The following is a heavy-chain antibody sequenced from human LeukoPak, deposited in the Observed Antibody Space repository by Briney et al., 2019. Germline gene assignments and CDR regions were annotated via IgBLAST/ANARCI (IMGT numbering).Heavy chain of an antibody. CDR2: ISGSSSNT. CDR3: ARDSAHIVVVPVVIPPGLDNWFDP. D-gene: IGHD2-2*01. CDR1: GFTFSDYY. Sequence: GGSLRLSCAASGFTFSDYYMSWIRQTPGKGLEWVSYISGSSSNTKYADSVKGKFTISRDNAKNSLYLQMNSLRAEDTAVYYCARDSAHIVVVPVVIPPGLDNWFDPWGQGTLVTVSS. V-gene: IGHV3-11*05. J-gene: IGHJ5*02.